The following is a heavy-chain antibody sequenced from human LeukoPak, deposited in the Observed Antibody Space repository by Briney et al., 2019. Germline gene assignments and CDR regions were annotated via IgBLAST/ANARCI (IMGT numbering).Heavy chain of an antibody. CDR2: INHSGST. Sequence: SETLSLTCAVYGGSFGGYYWSWIRQPPGKGLEWIGEINHSGSTNYNPSLKSRVTISVDTSKNQFSLKLSSVTAADTAVYYCAIVVVPATIGGYYYGMDVWGQGTTVTVSS. D-gene: IGHD2-2*01. J-gene: IGHJ6*02. CDR3: AIVVVPATIGGYYYGMDV. CDR1: GGSFGGYY. V-gene: IGHV4-34*01.